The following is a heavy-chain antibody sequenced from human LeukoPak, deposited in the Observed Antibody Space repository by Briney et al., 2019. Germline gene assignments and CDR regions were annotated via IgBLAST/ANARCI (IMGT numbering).Heavy chain of an antibody. J-gene: IGHJ6*02. V-gene: IGHV4-34*01. CDR2: INHSGST. CDR3: ARDPQHFTCSSTSCPNPLRYYYYYYGMDV. D-gene: IGHD2-2*01. Sequence: PSETLSLTCAVYGGSFSDYYWSWIRQPPGKGLEWIGEINHSGSTNYNPSLKSRVTISVDTSKNQFSLKLSSVTAADTAVYYCARDPQHFTCSSTSCPNPLRYYYYYYGMDVWGQGTTVTVSS. CDR1: GGSFSDYY.